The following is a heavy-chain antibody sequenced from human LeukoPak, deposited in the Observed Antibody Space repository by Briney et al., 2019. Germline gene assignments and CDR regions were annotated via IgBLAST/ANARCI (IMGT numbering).Heavy chain of an antibody. CDR1: GFTVSSNY. CDR3: ASLTYYYDSSGHAYDD. CDR2: IYSGGST. V-gene: IGHV3-53*04. D-gene: IGHD3-22*01. J-gene: IGHJ4*02. Sequence: GGSLRLSCAASGFTVSSNYMSWVRQAPGKGLEWVSVIYSGGSTYYADSVKGRFTISRHNSKNTLYLQMNSLRAEDTAVYYCASLTYYYDSSGHAYDDWGQGTLVTVSS.